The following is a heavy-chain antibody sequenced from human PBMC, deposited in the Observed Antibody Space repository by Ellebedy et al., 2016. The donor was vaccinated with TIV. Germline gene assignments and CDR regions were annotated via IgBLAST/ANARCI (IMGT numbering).Heavy chain of an antibody. J-gene: IGHJ6*03. CDR2: INPNSGGT. Sequence: ASVKVSCXTSGYTFNAYHIHWVRQAPGQGLEWMGWINPNSGGTNYAQKFQGRVTMTRDTSTSTVYMELRSLRSDDTAVYYCARNMVVVSYYYYMDVWGKGTTVTVSS. V-gene: IGHV1-2*02. CDR1: GYTFNAYH. D-gene: IGHD2-2*01. CDR3: ARNMVVVSYYYYMDV.